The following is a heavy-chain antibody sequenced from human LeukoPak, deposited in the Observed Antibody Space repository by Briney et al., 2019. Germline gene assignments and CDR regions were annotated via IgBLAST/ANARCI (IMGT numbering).Heavy chain of an antibody. CDR1: GFTFTISA. CDR3: AADLSAGFDY. J-gene: IGHJ4*02. Sequence: GTSVTVSCKSSGFTFTISAVQWVRQARGQRLEWIGWIVVGSGNTNYAQKFQERVTITRDMSTSTAYMELSSLRSEDTAVYYCAADLSAGFDYWGQGTLVTVSS. D-gene: IGHD6-19*01. CDR2: IVVGSGNT. V-gene: IGHV1-58*01.